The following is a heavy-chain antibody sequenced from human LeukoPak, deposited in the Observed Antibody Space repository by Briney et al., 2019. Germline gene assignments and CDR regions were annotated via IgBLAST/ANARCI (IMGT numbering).Heavy chain of an antibody. V-gene: IGHV3-33*01. D-gene: IGHD3-16*01. J-gene: IGHJ4*02. CDR2: IWADGSNK. CDR1: GLTFSGYG. Sequence: GGSLRLSCAASGLTFSGYGMHWVRQAPGKGLDWVADIWADGSNKIYADSVKGRFTVSRDNSKNTLYLQMDSLRAEDTAVYYCATDRGSSPFDYWGQGTLVTVSS. CDR3: ATDRGSSPFDY.